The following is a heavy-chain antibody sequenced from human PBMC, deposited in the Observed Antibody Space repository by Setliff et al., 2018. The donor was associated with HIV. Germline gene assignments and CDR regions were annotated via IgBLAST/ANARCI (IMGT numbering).Heavy chain of an antibody. Sequence: TLSLTCTVSGGSMSSSSYYWGWIRQTPDKGLEWIGIIYYSGATYCNPSLTSRVTISVDTSRNQFSLKLRSVTAADTAAYYCARLGYVSGGFYKTPGPYYFDYWGQGALVTVSS. V-gene: IGHV4-39*01. CDR3: ARLGYVSGGFYKTPGPYYFDY. CDR2: IYYSGAT. D-gene: IGHD3-10*01. J-gene: IGHJ4*02. CDR1: GGSMSSSSYY.